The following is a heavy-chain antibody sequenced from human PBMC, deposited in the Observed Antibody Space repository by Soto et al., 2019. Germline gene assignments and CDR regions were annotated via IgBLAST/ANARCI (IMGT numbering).Heavy chain of an antibody. CDR2: IYWDDDK. V-gene: IGHV2-5*02. D-gene: IGHD3-16*02. CDR3: AHIVITFGGVVADDAFDV. CDR1: GFSLTTRGVG. Sequence: SGPTLVNPTETLTLTCTFSGFSLTTRGVGVGWIRQPPGKALEWLAVIYWDDDKRYSPSLKTRLILTKDTPKNQVVLTMTNMDSVDTATYFCAHIVITFGGVVADDAFDVWGQGTMVTVSS. J-gene: IGHJ3*01.